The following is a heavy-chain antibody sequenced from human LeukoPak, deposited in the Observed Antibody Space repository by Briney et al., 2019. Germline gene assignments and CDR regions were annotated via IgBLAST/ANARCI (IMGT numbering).Heavy chain of an antibody. V-gene: IGHV3-30-3*01. D-gene: IGHD5-18*01. J-gene: IGHJ4*02. CDR2: ISYDGSNK. Sequence: GGSLRLSCAASGFTFSSYAMHWVRQAPGKGLEWVAVISYDGSNKYYADSVKGRFTISRDNSKNTLYLQMNSLRAEDTAVYYCARDLTWIRWDYWGQGTLVTVFS. CDR1: GFTFSSYA. CDR3: ARDLTWIRWDY.